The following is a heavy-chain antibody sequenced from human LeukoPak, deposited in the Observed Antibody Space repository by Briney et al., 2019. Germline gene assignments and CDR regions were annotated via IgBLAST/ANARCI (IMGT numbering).Heavy chain of an antibody. CDR2: IIPIFGTA. D-gene: IGHD3-22*01. CDR3: ASCAYYYYDSSGYTLDY. J-gene: IGHJ4*02. CDR1: GGTFSSYA. Sequence: ASVKVSCKASGGTFSSYAISWVRQAPGQGLEWMGGIIPIFGTANYAQKFQGRVTITTDESTSTAYMELSSLRSEDTAVYYCASCAYYYYDSSGYTLDYWGQGTLVTVSS. V-gene: IGHV1-69*05.